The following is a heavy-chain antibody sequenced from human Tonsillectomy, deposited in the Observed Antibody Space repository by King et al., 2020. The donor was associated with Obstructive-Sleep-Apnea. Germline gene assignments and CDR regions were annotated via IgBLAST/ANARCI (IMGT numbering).Heavy chain of an antibody. J-gene: IGHJ4*02. D-gene: IGHD3-22*01. V-gene: IGHV3-53*04. CDR3: ARGSGTYYDSSGYYYPFDY. CDR2: IYSGGST. Sequence: DVQLVESGGGLVQAGGSLRLSCTASGFTVSSNYMSWVRQAPGKGLEWVSVIYSGGSTYYADSVKGRFTISRHNSKNTVYLQMNSLRTEDTAVYFCARGSGTYYDSSGYYYPFDYWGQGTLVTVSS. CDR1: GFTVSSNY.